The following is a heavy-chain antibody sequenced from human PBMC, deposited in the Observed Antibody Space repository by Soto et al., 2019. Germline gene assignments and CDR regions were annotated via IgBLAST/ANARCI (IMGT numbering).Heavy chain of an antibody. CDR1: GFTFNTYF. D-gene: IGHD2-2*01. Sequence: HVKLLQSGGELKKPGASVKVSCNTSGFTFNTYFISWVRQAPGQGLEWMGWISPYNGNTKYGEKFQGRVTMTTDTITRTAYMELRNLIIDDTAVYYCARDTSNSFDYWGQGTLVTVSS. J-gene: IGHJ4*02. V-gene: IGHV1-18*01. CDR3: ARDTSNSFDY. CDR2: ISPYNGNT.